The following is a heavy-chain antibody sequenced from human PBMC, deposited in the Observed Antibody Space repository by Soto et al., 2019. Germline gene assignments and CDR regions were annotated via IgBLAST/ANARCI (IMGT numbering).Heavy chain of an antibody. V-gene: IGHV4-30-4*01. Sequence: LSLTCTVSGGSISSGDYYCSWIRQLPGKGLEWIGYIYYSGSAYYNPSLKSRVTISVDTSKNQFSLKLNSMTAADTAVYYCARHNYGSGSTYFDYWGQGTLVTVSS. J-gene: IGHJ4*02. D-gene: IGHD3-10*01. CDR1: GGSISSGDYY. CDR2: IYYSGSA. CDR3: ARHNYGSGSTYFDY.